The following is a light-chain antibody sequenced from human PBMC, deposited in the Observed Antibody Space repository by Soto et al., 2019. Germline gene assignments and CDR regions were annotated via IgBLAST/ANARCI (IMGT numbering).Light chain of an antibody. CDR3: SSYTNINTRACV. V-gene: IGLV2-14*01. J-gene: IGLJ1*01. CDR1: SGDIGSYNR. Sequence: QSALTQPASVSGSPGQSFTISCTGTSGDIGSYNRVSWYQQHPGKAPKFIIYEVTDRPSGVSNRFSGSKSGNTASLTISGLQAEDEAEYYCSSYTNINTRACVFGTGTKVTVL. CDR2: EVT.